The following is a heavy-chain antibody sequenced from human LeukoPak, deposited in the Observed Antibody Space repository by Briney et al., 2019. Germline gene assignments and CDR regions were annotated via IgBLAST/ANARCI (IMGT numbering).Heavy chain of an antibody. CDR1: GGSISPYF. CDR3: ARRQTYFDY. J-gene: IGHJ4*02. CDR2: IYYSGST. V-gene: IGHV4-59*08. Sequence: SETLSLTCTVSGGSISPYFWSWIRQPPGKGLEWIGYIYYSGSTNYNPSLKSRVTMSVDTSKNQFSLKLSSVTAADTAVYYCARRQTYFDYWGQGTLVTVSS.